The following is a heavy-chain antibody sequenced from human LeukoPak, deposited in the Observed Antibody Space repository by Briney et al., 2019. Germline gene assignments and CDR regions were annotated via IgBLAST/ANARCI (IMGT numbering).Heavy chain of an antibody. CDR2: VRRKVYGGTT. D-gene: IGHD2/OR15-2a*01. Sequence: GRSLRLSCAASGFTFSDSTMSWYRQAPGKGLAWVGFVRRKVYGGTTEYAASVKGRFTISKDDSNSIAYLQMDSLKTEDTAVYYCTRGQGLYHWGQGTLVIVSS. V-gene: IGHV3-49*03. CDR3: TRGQGLYH. J-gene: IGHJ4*02. CDR1: GFTFSDST.